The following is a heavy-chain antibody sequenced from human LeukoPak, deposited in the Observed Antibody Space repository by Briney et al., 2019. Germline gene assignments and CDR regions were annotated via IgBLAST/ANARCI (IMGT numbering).Heavy chain of an antibody. CDR1: GGSISSYY. CDR2: IYYSGST. CDR3: ARRAVGATFDY. V-gene: IGHV4-59*08. J-gene: IGHJ4*02. Sequence: SETLSLTCTVSGGSISSYYWSWIRQPPGKGLEWIGYIYYSGSTNYNPSLKSRVTISVDTSKNQFSLKLSSVTAADTAVYYCARRAVGATFDYWGQGALVTVSS. D-gene: IGHD1-26*01.